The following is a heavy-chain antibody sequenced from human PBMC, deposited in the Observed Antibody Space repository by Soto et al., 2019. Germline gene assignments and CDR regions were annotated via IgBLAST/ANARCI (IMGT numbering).Heavy chain of an antibody. D-gene: IGHD2-15*01. Sequence: QVQLVQSGAEVKKPGSSVKVSCKASGGTFSSYTISWVRQAPGQGLEWMGRIIPILGIANYAQKFQGRVTITADKSTSTAYRGLGGVRSEDTAVYYCARRGGGGSDWYFDLWGRGTLVTVSS. CDR2: IIPILGIA. J-gene: IGHJ2*01. CDR1: GGTFSSYT. V-gene: IGHV1-69*02. CDR3: ARRGGGGSDWYFDL.